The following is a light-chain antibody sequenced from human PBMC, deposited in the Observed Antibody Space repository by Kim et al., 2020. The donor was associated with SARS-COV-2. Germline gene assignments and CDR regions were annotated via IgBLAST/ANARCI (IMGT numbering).Light chain of an antibody. CDR2: AAS. J-gene: IGKJ5*01. CDR1: QNIKYS. V-gene: IGKV1-39*01. CDR3: QQSYSTLIT. Sequence: ASVGDRVTISCRASQNIKYSLNWYQQRLGEAPKLLIYAASSLQSGVPFRFSGSGSGTDFTLTISSLQPEDFATYYCQQSYSTLITFGQGTRLEIK.